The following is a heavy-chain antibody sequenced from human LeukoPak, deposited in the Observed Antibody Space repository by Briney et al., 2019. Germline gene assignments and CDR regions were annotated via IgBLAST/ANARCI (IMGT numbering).Heavy chain of an antibody. V-gene: IGHV4-59*01. CDR3: ARGIGYCSGGSCSDLYYYYMDV. CDR2: IYYSGST. Sequence: SETLSLTCTVSGGSISSYYWSWIRQPPGKGLEWIGYIYYSGSTNYNPSLKSRVTISVDTSKNQFSLKLSSVTAADTAVYYCARGIGYCSGGSCSDLYYYYMDVWGRGTTVTVSS. CDR1: GGSISSYY. J-gene: IGHJ6*03. D-gene: IGHD2-15*01.